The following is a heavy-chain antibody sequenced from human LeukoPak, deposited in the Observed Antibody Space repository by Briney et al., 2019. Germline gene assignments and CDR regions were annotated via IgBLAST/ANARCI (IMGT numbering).Heavy chain of an antibody. CDR2: ISYDGSNK. CDR1: GFTFSSYA. D-gene: IGHD5-18*01. Sequence: PGGSLRLSSAASGFTFSSYAMHWVRQAPGKGLEWVAVISYDGSNKYYADSVKGRFTISRDNSKNTLYLQMNSLRAEDTAVYYCARDGEWIQLWDNNLFDYWGQGTLVTVSS. V-gene: IGHV3-30-3*01. CDR3: ARDGEWIQLWDNNLFDY. J-gene: IGHJ4*02.